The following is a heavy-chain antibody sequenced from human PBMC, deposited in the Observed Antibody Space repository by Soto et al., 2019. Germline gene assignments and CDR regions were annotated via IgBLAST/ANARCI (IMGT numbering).Heavy chain of an antibody. Sequence: SVKVSCKASGGTFSSYAISWVRQAPGQGLEWTGGIIPIFGTANYAQKFQGRVTITADESTSTAYMELSSLRSEDTAVYYCARAGGSITMVRGVYYYYYGMDVWGQGTTVTVSS. V-gene: IGHV1-69*13. J-gene: IGHJ6*02. CDR3: ARAGGSITMVRGVYYYYYGMDV. CDR1: GGTFSSYA. D-gene: IGHD3-10*01. CDR2: IIPIFGTA.